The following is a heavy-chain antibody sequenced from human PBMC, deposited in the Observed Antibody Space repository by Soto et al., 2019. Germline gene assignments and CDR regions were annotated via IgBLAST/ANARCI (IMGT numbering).Heavy chain of an antibody. CDR3: ANMLADGDY. V-gene: IGHV3-30*18. CDR1: GFTFSSYG. D-gene: IGHD2-8*01. Sequence: QVQLVESGGGVVQPGRSLRLSCAASGFTFSSYGMHWVRQAPGKGLEWVAVISYDGSNKYYADSVKGRFTISRDNSKNKLYLQMNSLRAEDTAVYYCANMLADGDYWGQGTLVTVSS. J-gene: IGHJ4*02. CDR2: ISYDGSNK.